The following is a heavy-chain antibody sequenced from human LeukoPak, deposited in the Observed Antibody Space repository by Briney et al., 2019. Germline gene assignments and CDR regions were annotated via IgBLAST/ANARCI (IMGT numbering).Heavy chain of an antibody. CDR3: ARDDALGDNALDI. D-gene: IGHD3-16*01. V-gene: IGHV3-33*01. CDR1: GFTFSSYG. Sequence: GGSLRLSCAASGFTFSSYGMHWVRQAPGKGLDWVAVILNDGSQEKYADSVKGRFTISRDNSKNTLFLQMNSLRAEDTAVYYCARDDALGDNALDIWGQGTMVTVSS. CDR2: ILNDGSQE. J-gene: IGHJ3*02.